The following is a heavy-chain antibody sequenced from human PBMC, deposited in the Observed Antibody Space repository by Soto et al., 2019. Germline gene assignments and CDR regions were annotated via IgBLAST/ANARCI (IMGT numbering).Heavy chain of an antibody. CDR3: ERDYEGRDYYFYGMDV. CDR1: GGAFTSYS. CDR2: IIPMLGTT. V-gene: IGHV1-69*08. D-gene: IGHD3-16*01. Sequence: QVHLVQSGAEVKKPGSSVKVSCTSSGGAFTSYSINWVRKAPGQGLEWMGGIIPMLGTTNYAQEFQGRVTITAAKSPRTVYMEMSSLKSEDTAIYYCERDYEGRDYYFYGMDVWGQGTTVTVSS. J-gene: IGHJ6*02.